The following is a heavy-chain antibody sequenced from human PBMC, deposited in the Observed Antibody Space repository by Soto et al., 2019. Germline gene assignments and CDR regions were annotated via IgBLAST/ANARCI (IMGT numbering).Heavy chain of an antibody. D-gene: IGHD3-10*01. V-gene: IGHV4-31*03. CDR2: IYYSGST. CDR3: ARDSGSGPEYYFDY. CDR1: GGSISSGGYY. Sequence: TLSLTCTVSGGSISSGGYYWSWIRQHPGKGLEWIGYIYYSGSTYYNPSLKSRVTISVDTSKNQFSLKLSSVTAADTAVYYCARDSGSGPEYYFDYWGQGTLVTVSS. J-gene: IGHJ4*02.